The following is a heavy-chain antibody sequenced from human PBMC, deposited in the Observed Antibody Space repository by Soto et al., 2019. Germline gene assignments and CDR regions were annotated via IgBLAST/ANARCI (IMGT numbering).Heavy chain of an antibody. CDR2: IFYSGGT. CDR1: GDSISTYY. Sequence: SETLSLTCTVSGDSISTYYWSWIRQPPGKGLQWSGYIFYSGGTAYNPSLKSRVTISLDMSKKQISLKLSSVTTADTATYFCARLQLVQKVIDYWGQGTLVTVS. V-gene: IGHV4-59*01. J-gene: IGHJ4*02. CDR3: ARLQLVQKVIDY. D-gene: IGHD1-1*01.